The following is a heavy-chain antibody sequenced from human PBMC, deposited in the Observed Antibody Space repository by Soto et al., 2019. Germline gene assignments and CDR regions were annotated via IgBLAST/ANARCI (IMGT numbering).Heavy chain of an antibody. CDR3: ARRARPDFYYMAV. V-gene: IGHV3-64*01. Sequence: EVQLAESGGGLAQPGGSLRLSCAASGFTLSGYAMDWVRQAPVKGLEYVSGISSNGVGTYYANSVQGRFTISRDNSKNKVYLQMGSLRPEDMAVYYCARRARPDFYYMAVWGKGTTVTVSS. CDR1: GFTLSGYA. J-gene: IGHJ6*03. D-gene: IGHD6-6*01. CDR2: ISSNGVGT.